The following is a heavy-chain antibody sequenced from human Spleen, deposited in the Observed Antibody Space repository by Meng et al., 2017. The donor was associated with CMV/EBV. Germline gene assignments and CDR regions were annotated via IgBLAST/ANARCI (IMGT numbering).Heavy chain of an antibody. CDR3: AKSGVDWNYDFDY. V-gene: IGHV3-33*06. D-gene: IGHD1-7*01. Sequence: GGSLRLSCAASGFTFSSYGMHWVRQAPGKGLEWVAVIWYYGNKKYYSDSVKRRFTISRDNSKNTLYLQMNSLRAEGKAFYYCAKSGVDWNYDFDYWGQGTLVTVSS. CDR2: IWYYGNKK. J-gene: IGHJ4*02. CDR1: GFTFSSYG.